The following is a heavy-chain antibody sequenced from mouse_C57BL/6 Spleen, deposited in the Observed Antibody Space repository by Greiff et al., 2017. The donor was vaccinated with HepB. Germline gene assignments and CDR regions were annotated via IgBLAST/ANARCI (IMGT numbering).Heavy chain of an antibody. Sequence: QVQLQQSGAELVKPGASVKLSCKASGYTFTEYTIHWVKQRSGQGLEWIGWFYPGSGSIKYNEKFKDKATLTADKSSSTVYMELSRLTSEDSAVYFCARHEERGYDYDDGWYFDVWGTGTTVTVSS. J-gene: IGHJ1*03. V-gene: IGHV1-62-2*01. CDR3: ARHEERGYDYDDGWYFDV. D-gene: IGHD2-4*01. CDR1: GYTFTEYT. CDR2: FYPGSGSI.